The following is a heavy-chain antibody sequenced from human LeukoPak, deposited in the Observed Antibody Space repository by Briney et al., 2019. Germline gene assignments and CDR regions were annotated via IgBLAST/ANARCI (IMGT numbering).Heavy chain of an antibody. J-gene: IGHJ4*02. CDR2: VSHDGIT. V-gene: IGHV4-61*03. CDR3: VRGPSITSRNEFDY. D-gene: IGHD1-1*01. Sequence: SETLSLTCTVSGGSFSSALYYWAWIRQTPEQQLEWIGSVSHDGITKYSPSLGGRVAMSLDTSNNRFSLSLSSVTAADTAFYFCVRGPSITSRNEFDYWGQGTLVTVSS. CDR1: GGSFSSALYY.